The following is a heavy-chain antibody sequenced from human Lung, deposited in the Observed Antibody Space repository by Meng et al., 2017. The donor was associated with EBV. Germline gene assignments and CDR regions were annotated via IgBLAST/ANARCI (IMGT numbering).Heavy chain of an antibody. J-gene: IGHJ4*02. V-gene: IGHV1-18*01. CDR1: GYDFTTYG. D-gene: IGHD3-22*01. CDR2: ISPYNGDT. Sequence: QVQLVQSGAEVRKPGASVKVSCKASGYDFTTYGISWVRQAPGQGLEWMGWISPYNGDTNYAQKSQGRVTLTTDTSTGTAYLELTNLKSDDTAVYYCARDHSTYLDSRGYYPFDHWGQGPLVTVYS. CDR3: ARDHSTYLDSRGYYPFDH.